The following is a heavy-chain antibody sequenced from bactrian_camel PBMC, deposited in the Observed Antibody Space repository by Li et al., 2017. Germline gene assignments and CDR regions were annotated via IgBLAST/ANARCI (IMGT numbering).Heavy chain of an antibody. CDR3: ARDLYSYSY. V-gene: IGHV3S11*01. D-gene: IGHD1*01. CDR2: ISSDGTST. Sequence: QLVESGGGLVQPGGSLRLSCAASGFTFSSYAMSWARQAPGKGLDWVSSISSDGTSTYYADSVKERFTISRDNAKNTLTLQLNSLKSEDTGVYHCARDLYSYSYWGQGTQVTVS. CDR1: GFTFSSYA. J-gene: IGHJ4*01.